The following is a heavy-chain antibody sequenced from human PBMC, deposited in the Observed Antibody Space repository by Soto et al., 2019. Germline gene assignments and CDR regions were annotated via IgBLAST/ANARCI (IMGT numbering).Heavy chain of an antibody. V-gene: IGHV3-66*01. CDR1: GFTISTNY. J-gene: IGHJ3*01. Sequence: HPGGSLRLSCAASGFTISTNYMNWVRQAPGKGLEWVSVIYSGGSTYYADSVQGRFTISRDSSKNTLYVEMNSLRAEDTAVYYCATGLLLAFDVPGQGTMVTLPS. CDR3: ATGLLLAFDV. CDR2: IYSGGST.